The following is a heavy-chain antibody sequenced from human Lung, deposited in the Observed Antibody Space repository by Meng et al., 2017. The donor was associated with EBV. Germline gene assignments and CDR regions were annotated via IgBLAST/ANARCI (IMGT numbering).Heavy chain of an antibody. CDR1: GYTFTNYG. V-gene: IGHV1-18*01. CDR2: ISAYNGNT. Sequence: QAQLVQFGVEGKKPGASLKVSCKASGYTFTNYGITWVRQAPGQGLEWMGWISAYNGNTNYAQTLQGRVTMTTDTSTSTAYMELRSLRSDDTAVYYCARGRRNEPLFDYWGQGTLVTVSS. D-gene: IGHD1-14*01. CDR3: ARGRRNEPLFDY. J-gene: IGHJ4*02.